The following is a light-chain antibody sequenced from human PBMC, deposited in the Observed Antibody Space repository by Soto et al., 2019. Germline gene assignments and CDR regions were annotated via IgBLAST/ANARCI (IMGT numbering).Light chain of an antibody. J-gene: IGKJ4*01. V-gene: IGKV1D-12*01. CDR2: TTS. CDR1: XDINNW. CDR3: QQANSFPLT. Sequence: TXSXSSXSASVGDRVTITCRASXDINNWLAWYQQKPGKAPKLLIYTTSSLQSGVPSRFSGSGSGTDFTLTISSLQPEDFATYYCQQANSFPLTFGGGTKVEIK.